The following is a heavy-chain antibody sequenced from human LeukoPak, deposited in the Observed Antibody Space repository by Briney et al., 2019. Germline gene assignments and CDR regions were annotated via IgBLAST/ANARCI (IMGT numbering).Heavy chain of an antibody. CDR1: GFTLRSYN. J-gene: IGHJ1*01. D-gene: IGHD1-26*01. CDR2: ISTSSYYI. CDR3: ARGGGSYLFQH. V-gene: IGHV3-21*01. Sequence: GGSLRLSCAASGFTLRSYNMHWVRQAPGKGLEWVSYISTSSYYIYYADSVKGRFTISRDDAKNSLFLQMNSLRAEDTAVYYCARGGGSYLFQHWGQGTLVTVSS.